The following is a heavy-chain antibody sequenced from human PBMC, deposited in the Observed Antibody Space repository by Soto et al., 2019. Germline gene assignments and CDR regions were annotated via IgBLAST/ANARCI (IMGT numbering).Heavy chain of an antibody. Sequence: EVQLVESGGGLVQPGRSLRLSCTASGFSFENHAMHWFRQAPGKGLEWVSGISWNSDSKGYADSVKGRFTVSRDNAKNSLYLQMNSLRAEDTALYYCAKDTTGTYTTFDYWGQGTLVTVSS. CDR1: GFSFENHA. J-gene: IGHJ4*02. CDR3: AKDTTGTYTTFDY. V-gene: IGHV3-9*01. D-gene: IGHD1-1*01. CDR2: ISWNSDSK.